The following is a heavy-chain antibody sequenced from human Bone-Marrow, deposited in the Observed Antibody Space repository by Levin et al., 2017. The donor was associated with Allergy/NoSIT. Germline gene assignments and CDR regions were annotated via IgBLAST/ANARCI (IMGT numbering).Heavy chain of an antibody. Sequence: TPSETLSLTCIVSGGSISGYYWNWIRQPPGKGLEWLGYIYYSGSTNYNPSLKSRVTILVDTSKNQVSLKLSSVTAADTAVYYCAGDPPSGWSAPTGAFDVWGQGTMVTVSS. CDR2: IYYSGST. CDR1: GGSISGYY. CDR3: AGDPPSGWSAPTGAFDV. D-gene: IGHD6-19*01. V-gene: IGHV4-59*01. J-gene: IGHJ3*01.